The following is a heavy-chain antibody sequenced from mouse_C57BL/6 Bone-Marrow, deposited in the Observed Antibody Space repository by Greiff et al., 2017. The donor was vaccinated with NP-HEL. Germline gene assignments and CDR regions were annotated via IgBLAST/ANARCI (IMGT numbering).Heavy chain of an antibody. Sequence: EVQLVESGGGLVQPGGSMKLSRAASGFTFSDAWMDWVRQSPEKGLEWVAEIRNKANNHATYYAESVKGRFTISRDDSKSSVYLQMNSLRAEDTGIYYCTTRFAYWGQGTLVTVSA. CDR2: IRNKANNHAT. CDR3: TTRFAY. J-gene: IGHJ3*01. V-gene: IGHV6-6*01. CDR1: GFTFSDAW.